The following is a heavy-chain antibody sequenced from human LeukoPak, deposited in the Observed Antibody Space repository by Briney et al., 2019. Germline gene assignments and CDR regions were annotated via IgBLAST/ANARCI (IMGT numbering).Heavy chain of an antibody. D-gene: IGHD3-16*02. CDR3: ARSRAEKVPVWGSYRHHDAFDI. V-gene: IGHV5-51*01. J-gene: IGHJ3*02. Sequence: RGASLKISCKGSGYIFPNYWIGWVRQLPGKGLEWMGIIYKPSFQGQVTISADKSISTAYLQWSSLKASDTAMYYCARSRAEKVPVWGSYRHHDAFDIWGQGTRVTVSP. CDR1: GYIFPNYW. CDR2: IY.